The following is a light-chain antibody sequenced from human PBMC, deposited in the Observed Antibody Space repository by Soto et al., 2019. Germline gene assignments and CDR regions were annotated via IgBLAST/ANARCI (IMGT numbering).Light chain of an antibody. CDR1: QDIGND. J-gene: IGKJ1*01. Sequence: DIQMTQSPSSLSASVGDRVTITCRASQDIGNDLGWYKQRPGKAPNRLIYAASSLQSGVPSRFSGSGSGTEFTLTVSSLQPEDFATYYCLQHNSYPRTFGQGTKVEIK. CDR2: AAS. CDR3: LQHNSYPRT. V-gene: IGKV1-17*01.